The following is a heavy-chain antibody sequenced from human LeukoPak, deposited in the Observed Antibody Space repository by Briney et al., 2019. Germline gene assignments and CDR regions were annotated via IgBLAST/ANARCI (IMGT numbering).Heavy chain of an antibody. CDR1: GFRSSDHY. CDR2: VRNKAESYRT. Sequence: GGSLRLSCAASGFRSSDHYMDWVRQAPGKGLEWVGRVRNKAESYRTEYAASVKGRFTVSRDDSESSVYLQMRSLKTEDTAVYYCADVGAGGDYWGQGTQVTVSS. CDR3: ADVGAGGDY. V-gene: IGHV3-72*01. J-gene: IGHJ4*02. D-gene: IGHD3-16*01.